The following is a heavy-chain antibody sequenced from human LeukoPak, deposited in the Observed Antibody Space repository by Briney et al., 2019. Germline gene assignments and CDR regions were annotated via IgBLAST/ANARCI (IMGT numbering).Heavy chain of an antibody. CDR2: ISWNSGSI. J-gene: IGHJ4*02. V-gene: IGHV3-9*01. CDR1: GFTFDDYA. CDR3: ASGVRATGFDY. D-gene: IGHD2-8*02. Sequence: GRSLRLSCAASGFTFDDYAMHWVRQAPGKGLEWVSGISWNSGSIGYADSVKGRFTISRDNAKNSLYLQMNSLRAEDTAVYYCASGVRATGFDYWGQGTLVTVSS.